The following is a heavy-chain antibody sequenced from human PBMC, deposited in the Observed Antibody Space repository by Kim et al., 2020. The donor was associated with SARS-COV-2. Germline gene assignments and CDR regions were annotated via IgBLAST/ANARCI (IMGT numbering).Heavy chain of an antibody. J-gene: IGHJ4*02. CDR2: IYSGGST. V-gene: IGHV3-66*01. D-gene: IGHD1-26*01. CDR1: GFTVSSNY. Sequence: GGSLRLSCAASGFTVSSNYMSWVRQAPGKGLEWVSVIYSGGSTYYADSVKGRFTISRDNSKNTLYLQMNSLRAEDTAVYYCARGGSGNYYGGSDYWGQGTLVTVSS. CDR3: ARGGSGNYYGGSDY.